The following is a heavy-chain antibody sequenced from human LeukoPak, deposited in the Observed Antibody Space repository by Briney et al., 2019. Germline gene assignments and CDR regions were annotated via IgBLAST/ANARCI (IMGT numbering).Heavy chain of an antibody. V-gene: IGHV1-18*01. J-gene: IGHJ3*02. Sequence: ASVKVSCKASGYTFINYGISWVRQAPGQGLEWMGWISADSSNKNFAQKFQGRVTMTTDTSTSTAYMELRSLRSEDTAVYYCARDSGAAASDAFDIWGQGTMVTVSS. CDR3: ARDSGAAASDAFDI. D-gene: IGHD6-13*01. CDR1: GYTFINYG. CDR2: ISADSSNK.